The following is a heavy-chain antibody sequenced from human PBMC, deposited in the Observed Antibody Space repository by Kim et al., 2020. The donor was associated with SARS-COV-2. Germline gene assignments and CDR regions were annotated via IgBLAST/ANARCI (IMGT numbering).Heavy chain of an antibody. CDR1: GYTFTSYA. CDR3: ARAKQGGRTGYSSSWYAGYYFDY. CDR2: INAGNGNT. D-gene: IGHD6-13*01. J-gene: IGHJ4*02. Sequence: ASVKVFCKASGYTFTSYAMHWVRQAPGQRLEWMGWINAGNGNTKYSQKFQGRVTITRDTSASTAYMELSSLRSEDTAVYYCARAKQGGRTGYSSSWYAGYYFDYWGQGTLVTVSS. V-gene: IGHV1-3*01.